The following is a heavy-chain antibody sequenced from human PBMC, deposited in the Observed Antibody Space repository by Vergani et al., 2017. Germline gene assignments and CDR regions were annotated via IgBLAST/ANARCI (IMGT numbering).Heavy chain of an antibody. CDR2: IKYDVSNK. D-gene: IGHD1-26*01. Sequence: QVQLVASGGGVVQPGGSLRLSCAASGFTFSGYGMHWVRQAPGKGLEWVAFIKYDVSNKYYADSVKGRFTISRDNSKNTLYLQMNSLRPGDTALYHCASSGSYGEDYFDYWGQGTLVTVSS. V-gene: IGHV3-30*02. CDR1: GFTFSGYG. J-gene: IGHJ4*02. CDR3: ASSGSYGEDYFDY.